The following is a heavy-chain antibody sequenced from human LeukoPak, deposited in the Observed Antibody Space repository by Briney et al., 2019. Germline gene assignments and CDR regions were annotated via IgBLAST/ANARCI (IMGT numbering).Heavy chain of an antibody. D-gene: IGHD5/OR15-5a*01. CDR3: VQDGPLRSDY. V-gene: IGHV4-4*07. CDR2: IFASGST. J-gene: IGHJ4*02. CDR1: GASISTYY. Sequence: SETLSLTCTVSGASISTYYWSWIRQPAGKGLERIGRIFASGSTNYNPSLKSRIAMSVDTSKNQFSLNLTSVTAADTAMYYCVQDGPLRSDYWGQGTLVTVSS.